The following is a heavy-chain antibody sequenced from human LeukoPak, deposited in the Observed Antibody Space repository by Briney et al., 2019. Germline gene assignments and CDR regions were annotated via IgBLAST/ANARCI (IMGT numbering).Heavy chain of an antibody. CDR1: GFSLSTSGVG. Sequence: SGPTLVKPTQTLTLTCTFSGFSLSTSGVGVGWIRQPPGKALEWLALIYWNDDKRYSPSLKSRLTITQDTSKNQVVLTMTNMDPVDTATYYCAHRPNGYSYGYYWGQRTLVTVSS. CDR3: AHRPNGYSYGYY. CDR2: IYWNDDK. D-gene: IGHD5-18*01. J-gene: IGHJ4*02. V-gene: IGHV2-5*01.